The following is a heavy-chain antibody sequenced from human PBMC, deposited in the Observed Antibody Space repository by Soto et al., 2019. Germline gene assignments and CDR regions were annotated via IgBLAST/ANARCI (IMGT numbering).Heavy chain of an antibody. V-gene: IGHV3-33*01. CDR1: GFTFSNYG. J-gene: IGHJ6*02. CDR2: IWHDGNNK. D-gene: IGHD1-26*01. CDR3: ASDLVGASDSYGLDV. Sequence: GVSLRLSGAAAGFTFSNYGMDWVREAPGKGLEWVAIIWHDGNNKYYAASVRGRFIISRDNSKNRLYLQMNSLRAEDTAVYYCASDLVGASDSYGLDVWGQGTPVTVSS.